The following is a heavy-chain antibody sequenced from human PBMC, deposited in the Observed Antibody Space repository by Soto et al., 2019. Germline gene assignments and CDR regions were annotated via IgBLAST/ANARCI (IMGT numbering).Heavy chain of an antibody. CDR2: ISAYNGNT. D-gene: IGHD3-10*01. Sequence: ASVKVSCKASGYTFTTYGLSWVRQAPGQGLEWMGWISAYNGNTNYAQNFLGRVTMTTDKSTSTAYMELSSLTSDDTAVYYCARGLIHRGLVATHWGQGTPVTVSS. CDR3: ARGLIHRGLVATH. J-gene: IGHJ4*02. V-gene: IGHV1-18*01. CDR1: GYTFTTYG.